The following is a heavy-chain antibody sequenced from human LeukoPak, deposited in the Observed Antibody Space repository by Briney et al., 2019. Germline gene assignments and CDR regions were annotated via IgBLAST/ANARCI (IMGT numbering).Heavy chain of an antibody. J-gene: IGHJ4*02. Sequence: GGSLRLPCAASGFTFSSYGMHWVRQAPGKGLEWVAVISYDGSNKYYADSVKGRFTISRDNSKNTLYLQMNSLRAEDTAVYYCAKDQTAVGATAFDYWGQGTLVTVSS. CDR3: AKDQTAVGATAFDY. CDR2: ISYDGSNK. CDR1: GFTFSSYG. D-gene: IGHD1-26*01. V-gene: IGHV3-30*18.